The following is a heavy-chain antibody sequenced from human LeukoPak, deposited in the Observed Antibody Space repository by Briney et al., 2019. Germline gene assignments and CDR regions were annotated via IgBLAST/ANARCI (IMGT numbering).Heavy chain of an antibody. CDR2: IYYSVIT. Sequence: ADTLSLTCTVSGGSISSSSYYWGWIRQPPGRGLEWTGSIYYSVITYYTPSLKSRVTISVDTSKNQFSLKLSPVTAADTAVYYCARLGYYDSSGYYPLQGYYFDYWGQGTLVTVSS. J-gene: IGHJ4*02. D-gene: IGHD3-22*01. V-gene: IGHV4-39*01. CDR1: GGSISSSSYY. CDR3: ARLGYYDSSGYYPLQGYYFDY.